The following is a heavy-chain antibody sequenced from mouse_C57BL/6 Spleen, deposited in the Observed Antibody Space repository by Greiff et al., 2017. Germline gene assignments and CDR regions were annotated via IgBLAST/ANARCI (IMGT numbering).Heavy chain of an antibody. Sequence: EVQLQHSGPELVKPGASVKIPCKASGYTFTDYNMDWVKQSHGKSLEWIGDINPNNGGTIYNQKFKGKATLTVDKSSSTAYMELRSLTSEDTAVYYCARKGDYYGTWFAYWGQGTLVTVSA. CDR1: GYTFTDYN. D-gene: IGHD1-1*01. J-gene: IGHJ3*01. V-gene: IGHV1-18*01. CDR3: ARKGDYYGTWFAY. CDR2: INPNNGGT.